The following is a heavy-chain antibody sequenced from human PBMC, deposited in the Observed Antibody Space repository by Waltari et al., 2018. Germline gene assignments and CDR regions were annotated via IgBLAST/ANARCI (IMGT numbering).Heavy chain of an antibody. V-gene: IGHV1-69*09. CDR1: GGPFRSSA. J-gene: IGHJ5*02. D-gene: IGHD6-13*01. Sequence: QVQLVQSGAEVKKPGSSVNVSCKAPGGPFRSSAISWVRQAPGKGLEWMGRIIPILGIANYAQKFQGRVTITADKSTSTAYMELSSLRSEDTAVYYCARGRGEGSSWNWFDPWGQGTLVTVSS. CDR3: ARGRGEGSSWNWFDP. CDR2: IIPILGIA.